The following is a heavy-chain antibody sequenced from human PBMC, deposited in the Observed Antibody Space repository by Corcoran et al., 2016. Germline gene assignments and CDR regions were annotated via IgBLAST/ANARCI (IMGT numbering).Heavy chain of an antibody. CDR2: IKSKTDGGTT. CDR1: GFTFSNAW. CDR3: TRELTYYYDSSGYYLPPDDAFDI. D-gene: IGHD3-22*01. J-gene: IGHJ3*02. Sequence: EVQLVESGGGGVKPGGSIRLSCSASGFTFSNAWMNWVSQAPGKGLEWVGRIKSKTDGGTTDYAAPVKGRFTISRDDSKNTLYLQMNSLKTETTAVYYCTRELTYYYDSSGYYLPPDDAFDILGQGSMVTVSS. V-gene: IGHV3-15*07.